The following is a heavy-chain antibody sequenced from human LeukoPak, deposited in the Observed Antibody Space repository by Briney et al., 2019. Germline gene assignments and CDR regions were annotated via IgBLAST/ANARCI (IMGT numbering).Heavy chain of an antibody. Sequence: HPGGSLRLSSAASGFTFSSYGMSWVRQAPGKGLEWVSAISGSGGSTYYADSVKGRFTISRDNSKNTLYLQMNSLRAEDTALYYCAKDSYYYDSSGGFDYWGQGTLVTVSS. J-gene: IGHJ4*02. CDR3: AKDSYYYDSSGGFDY. CDR2: ISGSGGST. D-gene: IGHD3-22*01. V-gene: IGHV3-23*01. CDR1: GFTFSSYG.